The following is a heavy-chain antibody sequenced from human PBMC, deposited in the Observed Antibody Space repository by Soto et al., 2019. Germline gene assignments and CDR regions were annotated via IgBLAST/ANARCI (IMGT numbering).Heavy chain of an antibody. CDR2: ISGSGSST. CDR1: GFTFSDYG. D-gene: IGHD5-12*01. J-gene: IGHJ4*02. CDR3: ARQGAGIMVATINF. Sequence: PXGSLRLSCAASGFTFSDYGMTWVRQVPGKGLEWVSVISGSGSSTFSADSVKGRFTISRDNSKDTLYLQMNSLRVEDTAVYYCARQGAGIMVATINFWGQGTLVTVSS. V-gene: IGHV3-23*01.